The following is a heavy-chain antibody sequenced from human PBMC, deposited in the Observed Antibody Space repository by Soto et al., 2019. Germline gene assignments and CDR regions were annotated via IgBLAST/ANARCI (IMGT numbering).Heavy chain of an antibody. J-gene: IGHJ6*02. D-gene: IGHD4-17*01. CDR1: GFIFSSYA. V-gene: IGHV3-21*01. CDR3: ASDWTTQLPIPVDV. Sequence: GGSLRLSCEASGFIFSSYAMNWVRQAPGKGRQWVSSISSRSSYIYYADSLKGRFTISRDNAKNSLYLQLNSSTAEDAAVYYCASDWTTQLPIPVDVWGQGTTVTVSS. CDR2: ISSRSSYI.